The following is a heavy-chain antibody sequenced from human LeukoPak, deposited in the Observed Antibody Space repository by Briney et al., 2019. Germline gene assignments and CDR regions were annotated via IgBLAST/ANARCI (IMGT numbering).Heavy chain of an antibody. CDR1: GVTFSSYW. CDR2: IKQDGSEK. J-gene: IGHJ4*02. D-gene: IGHD4-23*01. CDR3: ARMMDYGGNLPLYYFDH. V-gene: IGHV3-7*01. Sequence: GGSLRLSCAASGVTFSSYWMSWVRQAPGKGLEWVANIKQDGSEKYYVDSVKGRFTISRDNAKNSLYLQMNSLRAEDTAVYYCARMMDYGGNLPLYYFDHWGQGTLVTVSS.